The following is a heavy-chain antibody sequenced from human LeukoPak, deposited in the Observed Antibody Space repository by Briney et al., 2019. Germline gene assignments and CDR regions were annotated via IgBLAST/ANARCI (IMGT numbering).Heavy chain of an antibody. CDR1: GFTFSSYS. J-gene: IGHJ4*02. CDR3: ARDLRSSGYYAFDY. D-gene: IGHD3-22*01. V-gene: IGHV3-48*01. Sequence: GGSLRLSCAASGFTFSSYSMNWVRQAPGKGLEWVSYISSSSSTIYYADSVKGRFTISRDNAKNSLYLQMNSLRAEDTAVYYCARDLRSSGYYAFDYWGQGTLVTVSS. CDR2: ISSSSSTI.